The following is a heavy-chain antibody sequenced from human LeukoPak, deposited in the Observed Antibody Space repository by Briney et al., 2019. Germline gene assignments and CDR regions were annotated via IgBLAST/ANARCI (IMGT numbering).Heavy chain of an antibody. J-gene: IGHJ6*02. CDR2: MNPNSGNT. D-gene: IGHD3-3*01. Sequence: ASVKVSCKASGYTFTSYYMHWVRQATGQGLEWMGWMNPNSGNTGYAQKFQGRVTMTRNTSISTAYMELSSLRSEDTAVYYCARRPPPTHYDFWSGAYYYYYGMDVWGQGTTVTVSS. CDR3: ARRPPPTHYDFWSGAYYYYYGMDV. CDR1: GYTFTSYY. V-gene: IGHV1-8*02.